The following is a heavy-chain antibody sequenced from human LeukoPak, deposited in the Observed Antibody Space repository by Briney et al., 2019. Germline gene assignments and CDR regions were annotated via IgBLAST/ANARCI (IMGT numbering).Heavy chain of an antibody. V-gene: IGHV1-18*01. CDR3: ARGDDYGDS. D-gene: IGHD5-24*01. J-gene: IGHJ4*02. Sequence: ASAKVSCKASGYTSTTFGITWVRQAPGQGLEWLGWISANSGNTNYAQKFRGRVTMTTDTSTSSADMELRSLTSDDTAVYYCARGDDYGDSWGQGTLVTVSA. CDR2: ISANSGNT. CDR1: GYTSTTFG.